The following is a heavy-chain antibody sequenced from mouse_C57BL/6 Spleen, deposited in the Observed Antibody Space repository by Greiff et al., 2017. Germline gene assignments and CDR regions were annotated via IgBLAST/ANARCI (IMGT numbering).Heavy chain of an antibody. V-gene: IGHV1-81*01. Sequence: QVQLQQSGAELARPGASVKLSCKASGYTFTSYGISWVKQRTGQGLEWIGEIYPRSGNTYYNEKFKGKATQTADKSSSTAYMELRSLTSEDSAVYFCARRDDYGGAMDYWGQGTSVTVSS. CDR1: GYTFTSYG. CDR2: IYPRSGNT. J-gene: IGHJ4*01. D-gene: IGHD2-4*01. CDR3: ARRDDYGGAMDY.